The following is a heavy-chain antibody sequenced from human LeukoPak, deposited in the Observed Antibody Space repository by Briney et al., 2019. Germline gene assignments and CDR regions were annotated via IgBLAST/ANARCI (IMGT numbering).Heavy chain of an antibody. J-gene: IGHJ4*02. CDR1: GYTFTGYY. V-gene: IGHV1-2*02. Sequence: ASVRVSCKASGYTFTGYYMHWVRQAPGQGLEWMGWINPNSGGTNYAQKFQGRVTMTRDTSISIAYMELSRLRSDDTAVYYCARALFGWLQFSVGYWGQGTLVTVSS. D-gene: IGHD5-24*01. CDR2: INPNSGGT. CDR3: ARALFGWLQFSVGY.